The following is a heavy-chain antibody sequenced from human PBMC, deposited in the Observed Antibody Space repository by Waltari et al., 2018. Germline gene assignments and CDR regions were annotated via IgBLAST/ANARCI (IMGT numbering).Heavy chain of an antibody. CDR2: INQSGGT. Sequence: QVQLQQWGAGLLKPSETLSLTCAVYGGSFSGYYWSWIRQPPGKGLEWLGEINQSGGTIYNPSLKSRVTKSLDTSKNQFSLKLNSVTAADTAVYYCARHCPVEMSTITRWFDPWGQGTLVTVSS. CDR1: GGSFSGYY. D-gene: IGHD1-1*01. CDR3: ARHCPVEMSTITRWFDP. J-gene: IGHJ5*02. V-gene: IGHV4-34*02.